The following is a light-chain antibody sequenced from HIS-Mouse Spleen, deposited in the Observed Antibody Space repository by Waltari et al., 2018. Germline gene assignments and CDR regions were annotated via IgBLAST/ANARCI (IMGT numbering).Light chain of an antibody. CDR2: GVS. V-gene: IGLV2-8*01. Sequence: QSALTQPPSASGSPGQSVTLPCPGTSRDVGRYYYVSWYQQHPGKAPKRMVYGVSKRPSGVPDRFSGSKSGNTASLTVSGLQAEDEADYYCSSYAGSNNWVFGGGTKLTVL. CDR1: SRDVGRYYY. J-gene: IGLJ3*02. CDR3: SSYAGSNNWV.